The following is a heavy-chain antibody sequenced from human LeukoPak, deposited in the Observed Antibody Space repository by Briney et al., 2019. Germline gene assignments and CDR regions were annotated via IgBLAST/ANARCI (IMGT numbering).Heavy chain of an antibody. CDR1: GFTFSNAW. D-gene: IGHD3-3*01. CDR3: AKDSEYIDFYYFDY. J-gene: IGHJ4*02. V-gene: IGHV3-23*01. Sequence: GGSLRLSCAASGFTFSNAWMSWVRQAPGKGLEWVSGISGSGGSTSYADSVRGRFTISRDNSMNTLYLQMNSLRAEDTAIYYCAKDSEYIDFYYFDYWGQGILVTVSS. CDR2: ISGSGGST.